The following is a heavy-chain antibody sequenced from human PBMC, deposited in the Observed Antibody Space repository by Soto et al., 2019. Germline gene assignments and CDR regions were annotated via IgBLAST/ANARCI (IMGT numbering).Heavy chain of an antibody. D-gene: IGHD2-15*01. V-gene: IGHV4-34*01. CDR3: ARGVVVVAAHFDY. Sequence: LSLTCAVYGGSFSGYYWSWIRQPPGKGLEWIGEINHSGSTNYNPSLKSRVTISVDTSKNQFSLKLSSVTAADTAVYYCARGVVVVAAHFDYWGQGTLVTVSS. J-gene: IGHJ4*02. CDR1: GGSFSGYY. CDR2: INHSGST.